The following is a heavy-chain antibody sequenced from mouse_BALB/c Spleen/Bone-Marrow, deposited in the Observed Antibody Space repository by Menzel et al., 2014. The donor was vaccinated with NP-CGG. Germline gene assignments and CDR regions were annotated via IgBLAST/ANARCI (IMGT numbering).Heavy chain of an antibody. CDR2: IDPANGNT. Sequence: VQLQQPGAELVKPGASVKLSCTASGFNIKDTYMHWVKQRPEQGLEWIGRIDPANGNTKYDPKFQGKATITADISSNTAYLQLSSLTSEDTAVYYCASYYYGSSLFAYWGQGTLVTVSA. J-gene: IGHJ3*01. V-gene: IGHV14-3*02. D-gene: IGHD1-1*01. CDR1: GFNIKDTY. CDR3: ASYYYGSSLFAY.